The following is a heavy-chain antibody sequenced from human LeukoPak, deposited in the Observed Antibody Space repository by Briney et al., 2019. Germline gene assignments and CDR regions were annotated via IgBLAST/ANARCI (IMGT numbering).Heavy chain of an antibody. J-gene: IGHJ6*03. CDR1: GGTFSSYA. CDR3: ARARYETRIWPKSRYDYYHYMDV. D-gene: IGHD3-3*01. CDR2: IIPIFGTA. V-gene: IGHV1-69*13. Sequence: SVKVSCKASGGTFSSYAISWVRQAPGQGLEWMGGIIPIFGTANHAQKFQGRVTITADESTSTAYMELSSLRSEDMAVYYCARARYETRIWPKSRYDYYHYMDVWGKGTTVTVSS.